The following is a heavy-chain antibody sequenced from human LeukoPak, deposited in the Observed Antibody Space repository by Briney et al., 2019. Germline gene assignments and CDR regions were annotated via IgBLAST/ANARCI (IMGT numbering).Heavy chain of an antibody. D-gene: IGHD3-10*01. V-gene: IGHV4-59*08. CDR2: IYYSGST. J-gene: IGHJ6*02. Sequence: SETLSLTCTVSGGSISSYYWSWIRQPPGKGLEWIGYIYYSGSTNYNPSLKSRVTISVDTSKNQFSLKLSSVTAADTAVYYCARHVIRDYYYGMDVWGQGTTVTVSS. CDR1: GGSISSYY. CDR3: ARHVIRDYYYGMDV.